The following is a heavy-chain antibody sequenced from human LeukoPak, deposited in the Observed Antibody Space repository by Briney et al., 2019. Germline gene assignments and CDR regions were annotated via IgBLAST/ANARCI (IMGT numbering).Heavy chain of an antibody. Sequence: GASVKVSRKASGYTLTSYYMHWVRQAPGQGPEWMGVINPSGGRTTSYAQKIQGRVTMTRDTPMSTVNMELSSLRSEDTAVSYCARGTLRYFDFWGQGTLVTVSS. CDR2: INPSGGRT. D-gene: IGHD3-9*01. CDR3: ARGTLRYFDF. J-gene: IGHJ4*02. V-gene: IGHV1-46*01. CDR1: GYTLTSYY.